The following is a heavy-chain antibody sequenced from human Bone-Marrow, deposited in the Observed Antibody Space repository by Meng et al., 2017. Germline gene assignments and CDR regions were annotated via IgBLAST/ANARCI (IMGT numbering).Heavy chain of an antibody. CDR2: IYYSGST. CDR1: GGSIRSSSYY. D-gene: IGHD6-19*01. Sequence: GSLRPSCTVPGGSIRSSSYYWGWIRQPPGTGLEWIGSIYYSGSTYYNPYLKSRVTISVDTSKNQITLKLSSVNAADTAVYYCARGSAWEWLVIGAFDIWGQGTMVTVSS. V-gene: IGHV4-39*06. CDR3: ARGSAWEWLVIGAFDI. J-gene: IGHJ3*02.